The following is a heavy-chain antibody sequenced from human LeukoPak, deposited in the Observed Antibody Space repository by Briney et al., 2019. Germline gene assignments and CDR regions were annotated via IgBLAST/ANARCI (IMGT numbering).Heavy chain of an antibody. D-gene: IGHD3-22*01. Sequence: GGSLRLSCAVSGFTFSSYGMSWVRQAPGKGLEWVSTISGSGGSTYYADSVKGRFTISRDNSKNTLYLQMNSLRAEDTAVYYCAKEAQFYDSSGYDYWGQGTLVTVSS. CDR2: ISGSGGST. V-gene: IGHV3-23*01. CDR3: AKEAQFYDSSGYDY. CDR1: GFTFSSYG. J-gene: IGHJ4*02.